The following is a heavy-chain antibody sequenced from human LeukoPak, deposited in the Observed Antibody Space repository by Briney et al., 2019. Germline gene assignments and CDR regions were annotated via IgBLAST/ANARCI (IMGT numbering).Heavy chain of an antibody. CDR1: GFTFSSYS. Sequence: GGSLRLSCAASGFTFSSYSMNWVRQAPGKGLEWVSSISSSSSYIYYADSVKGRFTISRDNAKNSLYLQMNSLRAEDTAVYYCAKEGQLAGFGYFDYWGQGTLVTVSS. D-gene: IGHD6-6*01. CDR3: AKEGQLAGFGYFDY. J-gene: IGHJ4*02. CDR2: ISSSSSYI. V-gene: IGHV3-21*01.